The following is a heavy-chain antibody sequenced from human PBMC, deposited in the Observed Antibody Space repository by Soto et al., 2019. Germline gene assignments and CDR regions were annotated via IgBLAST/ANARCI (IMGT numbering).Heavy chain of an antibody. V-gene: IGHV1-2*04. CDR2: INPNSGGT. CDR1: GYTFTGYY. CDR3: ARERDYGTYYYYYGMDV. D-gene: IGHD4-17*01. J-gene: IGHJ6*02. Sequence: ASVKVSCKASGYTFTGYYMHWVRQAPGQGLEWMGWINPNSGGTNYAQKFQGWVTMTRDTSISTAYMELSRLRSDDTAVYYCARERDYGTYYYYYGMDVWGQGTTVTVSS.